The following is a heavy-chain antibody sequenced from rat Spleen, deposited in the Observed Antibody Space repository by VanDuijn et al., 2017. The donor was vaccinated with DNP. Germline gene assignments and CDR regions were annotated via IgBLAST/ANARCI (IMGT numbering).Heavy chain of an antibody. V-gene: IGHV5-31*01. CDR3: VRWVGDY. Sequence: EVQLVESGGGPVQPGRSLKISCIASGFIFSNYWMTWIRQAPAKGLEWFASITAAGDDTYYSDSVKGRFTISRDNAKNTQYLQMDSLRSEDTATYYCVRWVGDYWGQGVMVTVSS. CDR1: GFIFSNYW. D-gene: IGHD1-7*01. CDR2: ITAAGDDT. J-gene: IGHJ2*01.